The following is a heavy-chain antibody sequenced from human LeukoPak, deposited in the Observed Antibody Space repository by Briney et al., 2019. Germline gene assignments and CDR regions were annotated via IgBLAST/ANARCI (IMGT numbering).Heavy chain of an antibody. CDR1: GYTFTSYY. V-gene: IGHV1-46*01. CDR3: ARGRLVIAASKSWWFDP. J-gene: IGHJ5*02. Sequence: ALVKVSCKASGYTFTSYYMHWVRQAPGQGLEWMGIINPSGGSTSYAQKFQGRVTMTEDTSTDTAYMELSSLRSEDTAVYYCARGRLVIAASKSWWFDPWGQGTLVTVSS. D-gene: IGHD2-15*01. CDR2: INPSGGST.